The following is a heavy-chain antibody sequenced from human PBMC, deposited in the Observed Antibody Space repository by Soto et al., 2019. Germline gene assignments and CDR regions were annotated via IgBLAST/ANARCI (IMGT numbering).Heavy chain of an antibody. CDR3: ARDSSGGITMVRGVIDY. Sequence: QVQLVESGGGVVQPGRSLRLSCAASGFTFSSYGMHWVRQAPGKGLEWVAVIWYDGSNKYYADSVKGRFTISRDNSKNTLYLQTNSLRAEDTAVYYCARDSSGGITMVRGVIDYWGQGTLVTVSS. D-gene: IGHD3-10*01. V-gene: IGHV3-33*01. J-gene: IGHJ4*02. CDR1: GFTFSSYG. CDR2: IWYDGSNK.